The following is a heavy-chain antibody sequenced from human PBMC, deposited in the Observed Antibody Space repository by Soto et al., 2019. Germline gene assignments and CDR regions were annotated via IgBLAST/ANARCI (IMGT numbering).Heavy chain of an antibody. CDR3: AGYYYDSSGYYRTPFDY. J-gene: IGHJ4*02. D-gene: IGHD3-22*01. V-gene: IGHV1-69*13. Sequence: ASVKVSCKASGGTFSSYAISWVRQAPGQGLEWMGGIIPIFGTANYAQKFQGRVTITADESTSTAYMELSSLRSEDTAVYYCAGYYYDSSGYYRTPFDYWGQGTLVTVSS. CDR2: IIPIFGTA. CDR1: GGTFSSYA.